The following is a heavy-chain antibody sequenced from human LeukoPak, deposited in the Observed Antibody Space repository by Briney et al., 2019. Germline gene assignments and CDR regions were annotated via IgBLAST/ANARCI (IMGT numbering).Heavy chain of an antibody. V-gene: IGHV1-8*01. Sequence: ASVKVSCNTSGYTFTNYDINWVRQATGQGPEWMGWMSPNSGDTGYAQKFQDRVTMTRNTSISTAYMELSSLRSDDTAVYYCARRNFDYFDSWGQGTLVTVSS. CDR1: GYTFTNYD. CDR3: ARRNFDYFDS. CDR2: MSPNSGDT. D-gene: IGHD1-7*01. J-gene: IGHJ4*02.